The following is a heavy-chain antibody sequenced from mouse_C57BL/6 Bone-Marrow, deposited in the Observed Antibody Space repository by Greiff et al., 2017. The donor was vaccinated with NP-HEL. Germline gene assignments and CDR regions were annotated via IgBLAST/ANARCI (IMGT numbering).Heavy chain of an antibody. Sequence: QVQLQQPGAELVMPGASVKLSCKASGYTFTSYWMHWVKQRPGQGLEWIGEIDPSDSYPNYNQKFKGKSTLTVDKSSSTAYMQLSSLTSEDSAVYYCTYEGYWGQGTTLTVSS. CDR1: GYTFTSYW. CDR2: IDPSDSYP. D-gene: IGHD2-3*01. CDR3: TYEGY. J-gene: IGHJ2*01. V-gene: IGHV1-69*01.